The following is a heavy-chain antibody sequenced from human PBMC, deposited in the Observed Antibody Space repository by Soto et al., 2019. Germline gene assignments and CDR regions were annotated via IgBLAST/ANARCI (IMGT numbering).Heavy chain of an antibody. D-gene: IGHD3-16*01. Sequence: EEQLVESGGDLVQPGGSLRLSCAASGFTVSNNYMSWVRQAPGKGLAWVSLIYSGGSTYYADSVKGRFTISRDSSKNTLYLQMNSLRAEDTAMYYCAAYSHKGYWGQGTPVTVSS. CDR3: AAYSHKGY. V-gene: IGHV3-66*01. J-gene: IGHJ4*02. CDR1: GFTVSNNY. CDR2: IYSGGST.